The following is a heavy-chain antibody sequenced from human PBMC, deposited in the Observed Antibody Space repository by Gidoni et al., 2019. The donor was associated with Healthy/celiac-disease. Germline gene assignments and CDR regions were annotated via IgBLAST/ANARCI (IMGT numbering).Heavy chain of an antibody. CDR1: VYTFTRSD. J-gene: IGHJ4*02. CDR2: MNRNSGNT. D-gene: IGHD3-10*01. V-gene: IGHV1-8*01. Sequence: QVQLVQSGAEVQQPGASVKVSCKASVYTFTRSDINWVRQATGQGLEWMGWMNRNSGNTGYAQKFQGRVTMTRNTSISTAYMERSSLRSEDTAVYYWARGPSRLWFGELQNDYWGQGTLVTVSS. CDR3: ARGPSRLWFGELQNDY.